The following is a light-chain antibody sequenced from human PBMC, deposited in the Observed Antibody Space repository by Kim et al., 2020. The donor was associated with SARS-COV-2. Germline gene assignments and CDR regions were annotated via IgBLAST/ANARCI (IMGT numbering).Light chain of an antibody. V-gene: IGLV2-14*03. CDR3: SSYTSSSTWV. CDR1: SSDVGGYNY. Sequence: GQSITISCTGTSSDVGGYNYVSWYQQHPGKAPKLMIYDVSNRPSGVSNRFSGSKSGNTASLTISGLQAEDEADYYCSSYTSSSTWVFGGGTKLTVL. CDR2: DVS. J-gene: IGLJ3*02.